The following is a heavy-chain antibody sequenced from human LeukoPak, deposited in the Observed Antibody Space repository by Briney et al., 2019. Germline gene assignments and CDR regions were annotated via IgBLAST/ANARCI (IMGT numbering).Heavy chain of an antibody. V-gene: IGHV3-23*01. CDR3: AKDQYSSSSVRIAFDI. Sequence: GGSLRLSCAASGFTFSSYAMSWVRQAPGKGLEWVSAISGSGGSTYYADSVKGRFTISRDNSKNTLYLQMNSLRAEDTAVYYCAKDQYSSSSVRIAFDIWGQGTMVTVSS. CDR2: ISGSGGST. D-gene: IGHD6-6*01. CDR1: GFTFSSYA. J-gene: IGHJ3*02.